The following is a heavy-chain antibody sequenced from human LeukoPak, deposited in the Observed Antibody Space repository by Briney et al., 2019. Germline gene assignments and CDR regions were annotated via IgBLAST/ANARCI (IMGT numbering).Heavy chain of an antibody. V-gene: IGHV3-48*03. CDR2: ISSSGSTI. CDR3: ARESYDSSGYYIFFDY. D-gene: IGHD3-22*01. Sequence: GGSLRLSCAASGFTFSSYEMEWVRQAPGKGLEWVSYISSSGSTIYYADSVKGRFTISRDNAKNSLYLQMNSLRAEDTAVYYCARESYDSSGYYIFFDYWGQGTLVTVSS. J-gene: IGHJ4*02. CDR1: GFTFSSYE.